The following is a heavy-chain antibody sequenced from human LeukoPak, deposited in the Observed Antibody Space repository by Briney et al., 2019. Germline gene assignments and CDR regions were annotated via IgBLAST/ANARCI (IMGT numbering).Heavy chain of an antibody. CDR3: ARGGSGYAQGPFDY. CDR2: IYHSGST. CDR1: GGSISSGGYY. D-gene: IGHD5-12*01. Sequence: SQTLSLTCTVSGGSISSGGYYWSWIRQPPGKGLEWIGYIYHSGSTYYNPSLKSRVTISVDRSKNQFSLRLSSVTAADTAVYYCARGGSGYAQGPFDYWGQGTLVTVSS. V-gene: IGHV4-30-2*01. J-gene: IGHJ4*02.